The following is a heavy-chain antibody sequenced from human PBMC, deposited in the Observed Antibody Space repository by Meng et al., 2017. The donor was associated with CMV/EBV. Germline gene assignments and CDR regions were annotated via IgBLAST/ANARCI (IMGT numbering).Heavy chain of an antibody. CDR3: ARTPMSSSWYGEFDY. J-gene: IGHJ4*02. V-gene: IGHV3-33*01. Sequence: GESLKISCAASGFTFSSYGMHWVRRAPGKGLEWVAVIWYDGSNKYYADSVKGRFTISRDNSKNTLYLQMNSLRAEDTAVYYCARTPMSSSWYGEFDYWGQGTLVTVSS. CDR1: GFTFSSYG. CDR2: IWYDGSNK. D-gene: IGHD6-13*01.